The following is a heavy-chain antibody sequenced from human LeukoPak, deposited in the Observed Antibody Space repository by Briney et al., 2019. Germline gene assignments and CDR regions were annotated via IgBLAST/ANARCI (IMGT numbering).Heavy chain of an antibody. CDR2: IWYDGGYK. Sequence: GRTLRLSCVASGFIFSSYGMHWVRQAPGKGLEWVAVIWYDGGYKYYVDSVKGRFTISRDNSKNTLYLQMNSLKTEDTAVYYCTTQWLLHNFGYWGQGTLVIVSS. CDR1: GFIFSSYG. CDR3: TTQWLLHNFGY. V-gene: IGHV3-33*01. D-gene: IGHD3-22*01. J-gene: IGHJ4*02.